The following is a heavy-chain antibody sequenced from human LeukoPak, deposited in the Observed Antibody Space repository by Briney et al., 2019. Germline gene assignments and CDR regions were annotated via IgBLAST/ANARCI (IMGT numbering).Heavy chain of an antibody. J-gene: IGHJ4*02. CDR3: VKRDDSNYALDY. V-gene: IGHV3-23*01. Sequence: PGGSLRLSCAASGFTLSSYAMSWIRQAPGKGLEWVSTISGSGRSTYYADSVEGRFTISRDNSRNTVYLQMNSLRAEDTAVYFCVKRDDSNYALDYWGQGALVTVSS. CDR2: ISGSGRST. CDR1: GFTLSSYA. D-gene: IGHD5-24*01.